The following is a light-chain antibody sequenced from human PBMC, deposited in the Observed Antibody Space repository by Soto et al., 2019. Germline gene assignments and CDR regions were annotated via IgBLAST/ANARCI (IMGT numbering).Light chain of an antibody. V-gene: IGKV3-15*01. CDR2: GAS. Sequence: KVTNQSPSTLSVSPGERATLSCRASQSVSSNLAWYQQKPGQAPRLLIYGASTRATGIPARFSGSGSGTEFTLTISSLQSEDFAVYYCQQYNNWPPATFGQGTKVAIK. CDR3: QQYNNWPPAT. CDR1: QSVSSN. J-gene: IGKJ1*01.